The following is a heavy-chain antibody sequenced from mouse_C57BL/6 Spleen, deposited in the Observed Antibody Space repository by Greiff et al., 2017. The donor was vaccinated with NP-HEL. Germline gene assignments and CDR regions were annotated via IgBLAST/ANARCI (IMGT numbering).Heavy chain of an antibody. CDR1: GYAFTNYL. V-gene: IGHV1-54*01. D-gene: IGHD3-2*02. Sequence: QVQLQQSGAELVRPGTSVKVSCKASGYAFTNYLIEWVKQRPGQGLEWIGVINPGSGGTNYNEKFKGKATLTADKSSSTAYMQLSSQTSEDSAVYFCAQTAQATGYFDYWGQGTTLTVSS. CDR3: AQTAQATGYFDY. CDR2: INPGSGGT. J-gene: IGHJ2*01.